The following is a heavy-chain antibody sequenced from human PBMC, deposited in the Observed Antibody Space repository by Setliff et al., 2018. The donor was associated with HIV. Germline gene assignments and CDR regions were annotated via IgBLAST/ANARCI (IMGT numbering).Heavy chain of an antibody. CDR2: INSNSGVT. CDR1: GYTFTGYY. CDR3: ASSGGYPDYFDY. Sequence: ASVKVSCKASGYTFTGYYVHWVRQAPGQGLEWMGWINSNSGVTSYAQNFQGRVTLTRDTSIGTAYMDLSRLGSDDTAVYYCASSGGYPDYFDYWGQGTLVTVSS. V-gene: IGHV1-2*02. D-gene: IGHD1-26*01. J-gene: IGHJ4*02.